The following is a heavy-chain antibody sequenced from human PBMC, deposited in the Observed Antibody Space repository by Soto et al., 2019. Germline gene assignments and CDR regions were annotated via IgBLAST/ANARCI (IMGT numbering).Heavy chain of an antibody. CDR3: ARGASYGPGTSYYMDV. D-gene: IGHD3-10*01. CDR2: INHSGST. J-gene: IGHJ6*03. Sequence: SETLSLTCAVYGGSFSGYYWSWIRQPPGKGLEWIGEINHSGSTNYNPSLKSRVTISVDTSKNQFSLKLSSVTAADTAVYYCARGASYGPGTSYYMDVWGKGTTVTVSS. V-gene: IGHV4-34*01. CDR1: GGSFSGYY.